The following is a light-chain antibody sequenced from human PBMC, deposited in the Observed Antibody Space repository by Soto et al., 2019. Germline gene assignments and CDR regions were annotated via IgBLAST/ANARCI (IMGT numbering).Light chain of an antibody. V-gene: IGLV2-14*01. CDR2: GVS. J-gene: IGLJ3*02. CDR1: SSDVGGYDS. Sequence: QSALTQPASVSGSLGQSITISCTGTSSDVGGYDSVSWFQQHPGRAPKLLIYGVSSRPSGVSNRFSGSKSGNTASLTISGLQAEDDADYYCSSYTGGATWVFGGGTKVTVL. CDR3: SSYTGGATWV.